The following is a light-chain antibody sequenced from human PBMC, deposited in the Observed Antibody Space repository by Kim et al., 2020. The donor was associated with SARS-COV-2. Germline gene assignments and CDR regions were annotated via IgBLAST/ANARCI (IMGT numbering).Light chain of an antibody. V-gene: IGKV1-27*01. CDR3: QNYNSAPRT. CDR1: QGIRNY. CDR2: ETS. Sequence: ASGGDRVTVTCRASQGIRNYLAWYQQKPGKVPNLLIDETSTLQSGVPSRFSGSGSGTDFTLTINSLQPEDVATYYCQNYNSAPRTFGQGTKVEVK. J-gene: IGKJ1*01.